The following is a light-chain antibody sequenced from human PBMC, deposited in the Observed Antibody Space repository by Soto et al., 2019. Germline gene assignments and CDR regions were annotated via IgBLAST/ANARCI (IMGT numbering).Light chain of an antibody. CDR3: QQYGSSPPIT. Sequence: IVLTQSPATMSLSPGERATLSCGASERVSSSYVAWYQMKAGLAPRLLIHDASTRASGIPDRFRGSKSGTDFTLTISRLEPEDFAVYYCQQYGSSPPITFGQGTRLEI. J-gene: IGKJ5*01. CDR1: ERVSSSY. V-gene: IGKV3D-20*01. CDR2: DAS.